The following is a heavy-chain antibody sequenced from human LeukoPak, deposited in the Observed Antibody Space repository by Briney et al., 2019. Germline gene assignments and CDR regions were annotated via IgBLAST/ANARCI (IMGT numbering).Heavy chain of an antibody. V-gene: IGHV1-2*02. J-gene: IGHJ3*02. D-gene: IGHD2-21*02. CDR2: INPNSGGT. CDR1: GYTFTGYY. Sequence: ASVKVSCKASGYTFTGYYMHWVRQAPGQGLEWMGWINPNSGGTNYARKFQGRVTMTRDTSISTAYMELSRLRSDDAAVYYCATERAYCGGDCYRDAFDIWGQGTMVTVSS. CDR3: ATERAYCGGDCYRDAFDI.